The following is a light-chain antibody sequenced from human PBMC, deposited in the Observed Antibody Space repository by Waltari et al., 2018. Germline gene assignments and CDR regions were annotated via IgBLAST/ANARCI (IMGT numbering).Light chain of an antibody. J-gene: IGKJ4*01. V-gene: IGKV3-20*01. CDR2: GAS. Sequence: DIVLTQSPGTLSLSPGERATLSYRASQTVSSTYLVWYHQKPGQAPRLLIHGASTRATGIPDRFSGFGSGTDFTLTISRLEPEDLGVYYCQQYEKSPVTFGGGSKVEIK. CDR3: QQYEKSPVT. CDR1: QTVSSTY.